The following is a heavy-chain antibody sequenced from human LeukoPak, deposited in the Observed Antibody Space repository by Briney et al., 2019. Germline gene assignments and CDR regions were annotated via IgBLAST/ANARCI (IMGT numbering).Heavy chain of an antibody. CDR1: GGSISSGPYY. J-gene: IGHJ4*02. CDR3: ARGFCADEICQVFTY. D-gene: IGHD2-21*01. V-gene: IGHV4-61*02. CDR2: IYTSGST. Sequence: SETLSLTCTVSGGSISSGPYYWSWIRQPAGKGLEWIGRIYTSGSTNYNPSLKSRVTMSLDTSKNQFSLKLSSVTAADTALYYCARGFCADEICQVFTYWGQGTLVTVSS.